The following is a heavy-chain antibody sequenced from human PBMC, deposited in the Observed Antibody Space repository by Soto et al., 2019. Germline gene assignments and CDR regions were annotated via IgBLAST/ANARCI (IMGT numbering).Heavy chain of an antibody. J-gene: IGHJ4*02. V-gene: IGHV3-64D*06. CDR1: GFTFSDYY. Sequence: GGSLRLSCEGSGFTFSDYYISWIRQAPGKGLEYVSAISSNGGSTYYADSVKGRFTISRDNSKNTLYLQMSSLRAEDTAVYYCVKDRGSSWLFDYWGQGTLVTVSS. D-gene: IGHD6-6*01. CDR2: ISSNGGST. CDR3: VKDRGSSWLFDY.